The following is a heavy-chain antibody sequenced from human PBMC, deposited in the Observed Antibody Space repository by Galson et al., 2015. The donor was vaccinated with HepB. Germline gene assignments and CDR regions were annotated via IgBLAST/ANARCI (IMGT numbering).Heavy chain of an antibody. D-gene: IGHD1-1*01. CDR1: GFTFSSYA. CDR3: ARSHDEYYFDY. V-gene: IGHV3-30-3*01. J-gene: IGHJ4*02. Sequence: SLRLSCAASGFTFSSYAMHWVRQAPGKGLEWVAVISYDGSNKYYADSVKGRFTISGDNSKNTLYLQMNSLRAEDTAVYYCARSHDEYYFDYWGQGTLVTVSS. CDR2: ISYDGSNK.